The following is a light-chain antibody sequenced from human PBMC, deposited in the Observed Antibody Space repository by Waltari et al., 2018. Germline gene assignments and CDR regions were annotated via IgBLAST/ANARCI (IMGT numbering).Light chain of an antibody. V-gene: IGKV4-1*01. CDR2: WAS. CDR1: QSILYSSNNKNY. J-gene: IGKJ1*01. Sequence: DIVMTQSPDSLAVSLGERATINCKSSQSILYSSNNKNYLAWYQLKPGTPPQLLISWASSRESGVPDRFSGSGSGTDFTLTISSLQAEDVAVYFCQQYYSTPRTFGQGTKVEF. CDR3: QQYYSTPRT.